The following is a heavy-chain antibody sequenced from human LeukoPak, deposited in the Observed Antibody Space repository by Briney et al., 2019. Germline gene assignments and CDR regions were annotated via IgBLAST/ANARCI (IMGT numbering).Heavy chain of an antibody. D-gene: IGHD4-17*01. CDR2: ISSNGGST. V-gene: IGHV3-64*01. CDR1: GFTFSSYA. CDR3: ARGPSTVKNYYYYYMDV. J-gene: IGHJ6*03. Sequence: GGSLRLSCAASGFTFSSYAMHWVRQAPGKGLEYVPAISSNGGSTYYANSVKGRFTISRDNSENTLYLQMGSLRAEDMAVYYCARGPSTVKNYYYYYMDVWGKGTTVTVSS.